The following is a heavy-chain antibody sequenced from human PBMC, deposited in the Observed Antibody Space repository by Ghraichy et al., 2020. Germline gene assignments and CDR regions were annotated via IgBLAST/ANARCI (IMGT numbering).Heavy chain of an antibody. CDR1: GYSISSGYY. V-gene: IGHV4-38-2*02. J-gene: IGHJ4*02. CDR2: IYHSGST. Sequence: SETLSLTCTVSGYSISSGYYWGWIRQPPGKGLEWIGSIYHSGSTYYNPSLKSRVTISVDTSKNQFSLKLSSVTAADTAVYYCARDSTFDYWGQGTLVTVSS. CDR3: ARDSTFDY.